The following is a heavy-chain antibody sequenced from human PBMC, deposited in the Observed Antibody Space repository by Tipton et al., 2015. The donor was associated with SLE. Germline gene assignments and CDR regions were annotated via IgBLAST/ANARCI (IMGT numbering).Heavy chain of an antibody. J-gene: IGHJ4*02. V-gene: IGHV1-69*05. CDR1: GGTFSSYA. CDR2: IIPIFGTP. CDR3: TRDTRYQHASDV. Sequence: QLVQSGAEVKKPGSSVKVSCKASGGTFSSYAISWVRQAPGQGLEWMGGIIPIFGTPNYAQKFQDRVTITTDESTSTAYMELRSLRSDDTAVYYCTRDTRYQHASDVWGQGTLVTVSS. D-gene: IGHD2-2*01.